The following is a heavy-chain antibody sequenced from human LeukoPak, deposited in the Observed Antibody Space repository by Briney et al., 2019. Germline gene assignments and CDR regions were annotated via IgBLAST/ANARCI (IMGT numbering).Heavy chain of an antibody. Sequence: GESLKISCKGSGYSFTSYWIGWVRQMPGKGLEWMGIIYPGDSDTRYSPSFQGQVTISADKSISTAYLQWSSLKASDTAMYYCARQGYTVTTVPYGSGSPYWYFDLWGRGTLVTVSS. D-gene: IGHD3-10*01. J-gene: IGHJ2*01. CDR3: ARQGYTVTTVPYGSGSPYWYFDL. CDR1: GYSFTSYW. CDR2: IYPGDSDT. V-gene: IGHV5-51*01.